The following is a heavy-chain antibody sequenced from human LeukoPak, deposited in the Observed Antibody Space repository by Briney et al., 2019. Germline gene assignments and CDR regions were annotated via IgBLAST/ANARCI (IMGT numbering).Heavy chain of an antibody. Sequence: GGSLRLSCAVSGYTVSSKYMSWVRQAPGKGLEWVSVIYSGGSTYYADSVKGRFTISRDNSKNTLFLQMNSLRAEDTAVYYCARDSRFMGMDVWGKGTTVTISS. CDR1: GYTVSSKY. CDR2: IYSGGST. V-gene: IGHV3-66*01. J-gene: IGHJ6*04. CDR3: ARDSRFMGMDV. D-gene: IGHD3-16*01.